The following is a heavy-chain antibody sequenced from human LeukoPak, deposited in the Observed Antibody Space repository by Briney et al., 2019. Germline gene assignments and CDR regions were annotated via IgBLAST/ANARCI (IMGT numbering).Heavy chain of an antibody. V-gene: IGHV4-39*07. CDR2: IYYSGST. J-gene: IGHJ4*02. CDR3: ARLLRGMGGGCSSTSCLHFDY. CDR1: GGSISSSSYY. Sequence: PSETLSLTCTVSGGSISSSSYYWGWIRQPPGKGLEWIGSIYYSGSTYYNPSLKSRVTTSVDTSKNQFSLKLSSVTAADTAVYYCARLLRGMGGGCSSTSCLHFDYWGQGTLVTVSS. D-gene: IGHD2-2*01.